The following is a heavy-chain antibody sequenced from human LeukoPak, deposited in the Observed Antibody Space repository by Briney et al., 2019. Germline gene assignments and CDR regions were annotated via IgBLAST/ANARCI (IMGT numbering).Heavy chain of an antibody. V-gene: IGHV3-30*03. CDR3: ARANSGSCYSGSHY. CDR1: GFPFSTFW. J-gene: IGHJ4*02. Sequence: GGSLRLSCAVSGFPFSTFWMGWVRQAPGRGLEWVSVISYDGSNKYYAASVKGRFTISRDNSKNTLYLQMNSLRAEDTAVYYCARANSGSCYSGSHYWGQGTLVTVSS. CDR2: ISYDGSNK. D-gene: IGHD2-15*01.